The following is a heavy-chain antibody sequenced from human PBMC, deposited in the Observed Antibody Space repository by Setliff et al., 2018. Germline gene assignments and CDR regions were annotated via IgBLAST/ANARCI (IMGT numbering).Heavy chain of an antibody. CDR1: GYTFTGYY. CDR3: ARDSRGLVPAAIEGSYYYYGMDV. D-gene: IGHD2-2*02. J-gene: IGHJ6*02. Sequence: SVKVSCKASGYTFTGYYMHWVRQAPGQGLEWMGGIIPIFGTANYAQKFQGRVTITADESTSTAYMELSSLRSEDTAVYYCARDSRGLVPAAIEGSYYYYGMDVWGQGTTVTAP. V-gene: IGHV1-69*13. CDR2: IIPIFGTA.